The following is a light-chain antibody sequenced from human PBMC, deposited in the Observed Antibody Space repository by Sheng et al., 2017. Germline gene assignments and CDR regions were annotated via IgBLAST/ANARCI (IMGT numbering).Light chain of an antibody. J-gene: IGLJ3*02. CDR2: EGN. CDR3: CSYAGSRNFV. CDR1: SSDVGNYNL. V-gene: IGLV2-23*03. Sequence: QSALTQPASVSGSPGQSITISCFGTSSDVGNYNLVSWFQQHPGEAPKVMIYEGNKRPSGVSNRFSGSKSGNTASLTISRLEAEDEADYYCCSYAGSRNFVFGGGTKLTVL.